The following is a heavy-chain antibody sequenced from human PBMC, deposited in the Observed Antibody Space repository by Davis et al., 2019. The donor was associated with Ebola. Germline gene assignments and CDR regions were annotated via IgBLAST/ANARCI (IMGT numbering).Heavy chain of an antibody. V-gene: IGHV1-46*01. D-gene: IGHD3-3*01. CDR2: INPSGGST. CDR1: GYTFTSYY. Sequence: ASVKVSCKASGYTFTSYYMHWVRQAPGQGLEWMGIINPSGGSTSYAQKFQGWVTMTRDTSISTAYMELSRLRSDDTAVYYCTTETYYDFWSAEPFDYWGQGTLVTVSS. J-gene: IGHJ4*02. CDR3: TTETYYDFWSAEPFDY.